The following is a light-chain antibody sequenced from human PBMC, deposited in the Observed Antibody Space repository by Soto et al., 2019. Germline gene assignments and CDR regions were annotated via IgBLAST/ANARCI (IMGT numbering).Light chain of an antibody. V-gene: IGLV2-14*03. CDR2: DVS. J-gene: IGLJ1*01. CDR3: NSYTSNNTYV. CDR1: SSDVGAFNY. Sequence: ALTQPASVSGSPGQAITISCSGTSSDVGAFNYVSWYQQHPGKAPKLMIYDVSNRPSGVSNRFSGSKSGNTASLTISGLRAEDEADYYCNSYTSNNTYVFGTGTKVTVL.